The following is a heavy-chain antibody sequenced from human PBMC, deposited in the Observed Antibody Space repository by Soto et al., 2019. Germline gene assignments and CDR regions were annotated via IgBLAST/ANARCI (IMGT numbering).Heavy chain of an antibody. Sequence: ASVKVSCKASGYTFTGYYVHWVRQAPGQGLEWMGWINPNSGGTNYAQKFQGRVTMTRDTSISTAYMELSRLRSDDTAVYYCARAEGGRYRYGAFDIWGEGTMVTV. CDR3: ARAEGGRYRYGAFDI. J-gene: IGHJ3*02. CDR1: GYTFTGYY. D-gene: IGHD5-18*01. CDR2: INPNSGGT. V-gene: IGHV1-2*02.